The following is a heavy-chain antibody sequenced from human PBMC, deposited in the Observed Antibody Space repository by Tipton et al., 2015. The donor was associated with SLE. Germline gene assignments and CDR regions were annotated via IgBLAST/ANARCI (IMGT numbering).Heavy chain of an antibody. J-gene: IGHJ3*02. D-gene: IGHD2-8*01. V-gene: IGHV1-18*01. Sequence: QSGPEVKKPGASVKVSCKASGYTFTSYGISWVRQAPGQGLEWMGWISAYNGNTNYAQKLQGRVTMTTDTSTSTAYMELRSLRSDDTAVYYCARDLRTNDHEGPHAFDIWGQGTMVTVSS. CDR3: ARDLRTNDHEGPHAFDI. CDR1: GYTFTSYG. CDR2: ISAYNGNT.